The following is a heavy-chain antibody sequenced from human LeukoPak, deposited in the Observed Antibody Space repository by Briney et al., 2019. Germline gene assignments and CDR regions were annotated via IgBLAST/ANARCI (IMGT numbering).Heavy chain of an antibody. J-gene: IGHJ3*02. CDR2: INHSGST. Sequence: PSETLSLTCAVYGGSFSGYYWSCIRQPPGKGLEWIGEINHSGSTNYNPSLKSRVTISVDTSKNQFSLKLSSVTAADTAVYYCAREDMTSGAFDIWGQGTMVTVSS. D-gene: IGHD2-15*01. CDR1: GGSFSGYY. V-gene: IGHV4-34*01. CDR3: AREDMTSGAFDI.